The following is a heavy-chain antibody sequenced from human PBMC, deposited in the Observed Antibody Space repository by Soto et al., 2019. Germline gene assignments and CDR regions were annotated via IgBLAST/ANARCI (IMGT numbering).Heavy chain of an antibody. CDR2: ISGYNGDT. CDR3: AREVGAWFDF. V-gene: IGHV1-18*01. Sequence: QVQLVQSGPEVKEPGASVKVSCKASGYTFTSYGITWVRQGPGQGLERVGWISGYNGDTNYAQKVQGRISVTTDTSTSTAYLEVRSLRSDDTAVYYCAREVGAWFDFWGQGTLVTVSS. CDR1: GYTFTSYG. D-gene: IGHD1-26*01. J-gene: IGHJ4*02.